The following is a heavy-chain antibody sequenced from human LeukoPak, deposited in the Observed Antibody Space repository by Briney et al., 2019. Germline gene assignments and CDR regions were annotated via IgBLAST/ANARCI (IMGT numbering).Heavy chain of an antibody. J-gene: IGHJ4*02. V-gene: IGHV3-7*01. CDR3: ARLFGGVTTFDY. D-gene: IGHD4-17*01. CDR1: GFSFSPYW. Sequence: GGSLRLSCAASGFSFSPYWMSWVRQGPGKGLDWVASINPDGSGTSYVDSVKGRFTISRDNAQNSLYLQMNSLSAEDTAAYYCARLFGGVTTFDYWGQGTLVTVSS. CDR2: INPDGSGT.